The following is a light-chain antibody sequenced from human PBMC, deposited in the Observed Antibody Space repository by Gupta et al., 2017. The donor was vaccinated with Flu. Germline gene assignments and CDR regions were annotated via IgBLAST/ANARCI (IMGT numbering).Light chain of an antibody. V-gene: IGKV3-20*01. J-gene: IGKJ1*01. CDR2: GAS. Sequence: GDRAPRSCRASQSVSSSYLAWYQQKPGQAPRLLIYGASSRATGIPDRFSGSGSGTDFTLTISRLEPEDFAVYYCQQYGSSWTFGQGTKVEIK. CDR3: QQYGSSWT. CDR1: QSVSSSY.